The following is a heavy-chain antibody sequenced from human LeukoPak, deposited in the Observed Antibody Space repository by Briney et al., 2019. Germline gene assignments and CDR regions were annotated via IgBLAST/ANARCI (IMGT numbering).Heavy chain of an antibody. V-gene: IGHV3-30*18. CDR3: AKASSNYFYYFEY. D-gene: IGHD2/OR15-2a*01. J-gene: IGHJ4*02. CDR2: ISYDATNK. Sequence: RKLSCAASEMTCSGSDMHWVPQAPGKGLEWVAVISYDATNKYYADSVKGRFTLSRDNSKNTLYLQTNTLRDEDTAVYYCAKASSNYFYYFEYWGQGTLVTVSS. CDR1: EMTCSGSD.